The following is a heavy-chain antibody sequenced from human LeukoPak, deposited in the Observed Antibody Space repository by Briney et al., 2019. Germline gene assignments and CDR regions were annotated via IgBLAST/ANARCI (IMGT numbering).Heavy chain of an antibody. CDR3: SRESGAFCPFGY. D-gene: IGHD1-26*01. V-gene: IGHV4-4*02. Sequence: PSETLSLTCGVSGGSIRSTNWWSWVRQPPGQGLEWIGENSLTGETNYNPSLNGRVTMSLDGSRNQFSLTLTSVTAADTAIYYCSRESGAFCPFGYWGQGTLVIVS. J-gene: IGHJ4*02. CDR1: GGSIRSTNW. CDR2: NSLTGET.